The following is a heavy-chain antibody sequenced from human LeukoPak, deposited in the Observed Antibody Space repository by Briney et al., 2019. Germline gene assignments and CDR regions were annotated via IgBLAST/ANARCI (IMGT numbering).Heavy chain of an antibody. J-gene: IGHJ4*02. CDR1: GFSLGTRGMG. CDR3: ARMASNKGLDY. D-gene: IGHD2/OR15-2a*01. CDR2: IDWDDDK. Sequence: SGPTLLNPTPTLTLTFTFSGFSLGTRGMGVRWIRQPPGKALEWLALIDWDDDKYYSTSLKTRLTISKDPSKNQVVLTMTNMDPVDTATYYCARMASNKGLDYWGQGTLVTVSS. V-gene: IGHV2-70*01.